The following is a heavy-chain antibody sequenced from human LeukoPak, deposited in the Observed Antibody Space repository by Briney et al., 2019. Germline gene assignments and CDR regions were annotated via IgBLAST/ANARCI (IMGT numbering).Heavy chain of an antibody. D-gene: IGHD3-10*01. CDR2: INHSGST. V-gene: IGHV4-34*01. CDR3: ARGSGWFDP. J-gene: IGHJ5*02. Sequence: SETLSLTCAVYGGSFSGYYWNLIRQPPGKGLEWIGEINHSGSTNYNPSLKSRVTISVDTSKNQFSLKLSSVTAADTAVYYCARGSGWFDPWGQGTLVTVSS. CDR1: GGSFSGYY.